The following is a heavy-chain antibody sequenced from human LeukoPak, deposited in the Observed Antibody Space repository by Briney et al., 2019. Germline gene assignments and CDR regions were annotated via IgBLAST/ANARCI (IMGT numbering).Heavy chain of an antibody. CDR1: GGSISSSSYY. J-gene: IGHJ5*02. CDR2: IYYSGST. V-gene: IGHV4-39*07. CDR3: XANYYDSSSPPNWFDP. Sequence: PSETLSLTCTVSGGSISSSSYYWGWIRQPPGKGLEWIGSIYYSGSTYYNPSLKSRVTISVDTSKNPFSLKLSSVTAADTAVYYCXANYYDSSSPPNWFDPWGQGTLVTVSS. D-gene: IGHD3-22*01.